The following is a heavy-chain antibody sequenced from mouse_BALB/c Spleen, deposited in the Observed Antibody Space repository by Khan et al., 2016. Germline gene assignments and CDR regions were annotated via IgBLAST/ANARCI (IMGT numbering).Heavy chain of an antibody. CDR2: INTYTGEP. CDR1: GYTFTNYG. V-gene: IGHV9-1*02. CDR3: AREMTRKRNAMDY. J-gene: IGHJ4*01. Sequence: QIQLVQSGPELKKPGETVKISCKASGYTFTNYGMNWVKQAPGKGLKWMGWINTYTGEPTYADDFKGRFAFSLETSASTAYLQINNLKKEDMATYFCAREMTRKRNAMDYWGQGTSVTVSS.